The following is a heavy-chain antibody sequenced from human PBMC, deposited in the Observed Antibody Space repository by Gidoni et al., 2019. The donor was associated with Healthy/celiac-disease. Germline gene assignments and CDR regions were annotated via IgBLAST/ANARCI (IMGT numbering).Heavy chain of an antibody. CDR1: GFTFSGPA. CDR3: TTVTTLRDYYYYYGMDV. Sequence: EVQLVESGGGLVQPGGSLKLSCAASGFTFSGPAMHWVRQASGKGLEWVGRIRSKANSYATAYAASVKGRFTISRDDSKNTAYLQMNSLKTEDTAVYYCTTVTTLRDYYYYYGMDVWGQGTTVTVSS. D-gene: IGHD4-17*01. CDR2: IRSKANSYAT. J-gene: IGHJ6*02. V-gene: IGHV3-73*01.